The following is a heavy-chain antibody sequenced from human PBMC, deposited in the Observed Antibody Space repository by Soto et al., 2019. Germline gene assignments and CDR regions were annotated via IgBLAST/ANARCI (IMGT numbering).Heavy chain of an antibody. CDR3: ARGVAAAGNWFDP. Sequence: PVGSLRPSCAASGFTFSSYGMHWVPKAPGKGLGWVAVIWYDGSNKYYADSGKGRFTISRDNSKNTLYLQMNSLRAEDTAVYYCARGVAAAGNWFDPWGQGTLVTVSS. D-gene: IGHD6-13*01. V-gene: IGHV3-33*01. J-gene: IGHJ5*02. CDR2: IWYDGSNK. CDR1: GFTFSSYG.